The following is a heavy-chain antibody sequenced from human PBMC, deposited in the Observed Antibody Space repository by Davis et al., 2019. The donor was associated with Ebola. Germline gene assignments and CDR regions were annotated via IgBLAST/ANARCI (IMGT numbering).Heavy chain of an antibody. CDR1: GGSIRSYY. Sequence: PSETLSPTCSVSGGSIRSYYWTWIRQPPGKGLEWIGNIYYSVSAHDNPSLKSRVTISVDTSKNQVSLKLTSVTAADTAVYYCARAGYDSWRPYMDVWGKGTLVTVSS. V-gene: IGHV4-59*01. D-gene: IGHD3-3*01. CDR2: IYYSVSA. J-gene: IGHJ6*03. CDR3: ARAGYDSWRPYMDV.